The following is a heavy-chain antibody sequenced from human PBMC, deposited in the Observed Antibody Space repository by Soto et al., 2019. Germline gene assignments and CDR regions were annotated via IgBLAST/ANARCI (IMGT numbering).Heavy chain of an antibody. J-gene: IGHJ4*02. D-gene: IGHD3-22*01. V-gene: IGHV1-18*04. Sequence: ASVKVSCKASGYTFTSYDISWVRQAPGQGLEWMGWIRVYNGKTNYAQKFQDRVTVTTDTSTSTAYMELRSLRASDTAMYYCARQIYDSDSGPNFQYYFDSWGQGTLVTVSS. CDR3: ARQIYDSDSGPNFQYYFDS. CDR2: IRVYNGKT. CDR1: GYTFTSYD.